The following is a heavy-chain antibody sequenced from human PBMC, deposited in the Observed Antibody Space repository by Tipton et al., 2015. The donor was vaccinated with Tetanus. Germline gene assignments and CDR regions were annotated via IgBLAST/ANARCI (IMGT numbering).Heavy chain of an antibody. CDR1: GGSISSYY. CDR3: ARGSGSYYGDFDY. CDR2: IYHSGST. D-gene: IGHD3-10*01. J-gene: IGHJ4*02. Sequence: TLSLTCTVSGGSISSYYWSWIRQPPGKGLEWIGYIYHSGSTNYNPSLKSRVTISVDTSKNQFSLKLSSVTAADTAVYYCARGSGSYYGDFDYWGQGTLVTVSS. V-gene: IGHV4-59*01.